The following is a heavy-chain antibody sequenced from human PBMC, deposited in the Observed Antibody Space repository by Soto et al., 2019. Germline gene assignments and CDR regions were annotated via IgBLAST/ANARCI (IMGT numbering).Heavy chain of an antibody. CDR3: ARGQGAAAGHSNFDY. D-gene: IGHD6-13*01. CDR1: GGSISGTTYS. J-gene: IGHJ4*02. Sequence: QLQLQESGSGLVKPSQTLSLPCAVSGGSISGTTYSCSWIRQPPGKGLEWIGYIYDSGNTYYNPSLKSQCSISVDRSKNQFSLKLSSVTAADTAVYYCARGQGAAAGHSNFDYWGQGALVTVSS. V-gene: IGHV4-30-2*01. CDR2: IYDSGNT.